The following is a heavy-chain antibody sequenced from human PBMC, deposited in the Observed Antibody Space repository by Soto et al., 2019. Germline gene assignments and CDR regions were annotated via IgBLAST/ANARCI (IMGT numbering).Heavy chain of an antibody. Sequence: PSETLSLTCTVSGGSINSYYWSWIRQPPGKGLEWIGYIYYSGSTYYNPSLKSRVTISVDTSKNQFSLKLSSVTAADTAVYYCARAQGSGFLVSWGQGTLVTVSS. D-gene: IGHD3-10*01. CDR3: ARAQGSGFLVS. CDR1: GGSINSYY. V-gene: IGHV4-59*08. CDR2: IYYSGST. J-gene: IGHJ4*02.